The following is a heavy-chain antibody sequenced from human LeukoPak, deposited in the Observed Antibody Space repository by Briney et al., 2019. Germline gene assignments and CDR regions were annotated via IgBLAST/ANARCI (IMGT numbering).Heavy chain of an antibody. CDR1: GFTFSSYA. V-gene: IGHV3-30-3*01. CDR2: ISCDGSNK. J-gene: IGHJ6*02. CDR3: ARDVYYGSGSPRGYYYGMDV. D-gene: IGHD3-10*01. Sequence: GGSLRLSCAASGFTFSSYAMHWVRQAPGKGLEWVAVISCDGSNKYYADSVKGRFTISRDNSKNTLYLQMNSLRAEDTAVYYCARDVYYGSGSPRGYYYGMDVWGQGTTVTVSS.